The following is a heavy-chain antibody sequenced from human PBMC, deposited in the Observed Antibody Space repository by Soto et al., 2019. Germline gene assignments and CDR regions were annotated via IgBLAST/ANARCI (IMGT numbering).Heavy chain of an antibody. CDR3: ARGPSYSDSYFDH. CDR1: GFTFSSYW. CDR2: INSDGSST. D-gene: IGHD4-17*01. Sequence: GGSLRLSCAASGFTFSSYWMHWVRQGPGKGLVWVSRINSDGSSTSYADSVKGRFTISRDNSKNTVYLQMNSLRLEDTAVYYCARGPSYSDSYFDHWGQGTLVTVSS. J-gene: IGHJ4*02. V-gene: IGHV3-74*01.